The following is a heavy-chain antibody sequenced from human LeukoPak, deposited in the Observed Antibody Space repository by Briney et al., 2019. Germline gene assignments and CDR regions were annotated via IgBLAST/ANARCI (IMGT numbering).Heavy chain of an antibody. CDR1: GFTFSSYS. Sequence: GGSLRLSCAASGFTFSSYSMNWVRQAPGKGLEWVSSISSSSSYIYYADSVKGRFTISRDNAKNSLYLQMNSLRAEDTAVYYCARDGVVAATRWFDPWGQGILVTVSS. CDR3: ARDGVVAATRWFDP. CDR2: ISSSSSYI. D-gene: IGHD2-15*01. J-gene: IGHJ5*02. V-gene: IGHV3-21*01.